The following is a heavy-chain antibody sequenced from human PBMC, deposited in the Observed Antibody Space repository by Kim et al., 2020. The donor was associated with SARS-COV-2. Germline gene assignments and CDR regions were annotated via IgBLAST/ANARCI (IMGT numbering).Heavy chain of an antibody. J-gene: IGHJ5*01. CDR3: ARGREIGGVLGWFDP. D-gene: IGHD3-16*01. V-gene: IGHV1-8*01. Sequence: ASVKVSCKASGYTFTSYDINWVRQATGQGLEWMGWMNPNSGNTGNAQKFQDRVTMTRNTSISTAYMELSSLRSEVTAVYYCARGREIGGVLGWFDPWGQGTLVTVSS. CDR2: MNPNSGNT. CDR1: GYTFTSYD.